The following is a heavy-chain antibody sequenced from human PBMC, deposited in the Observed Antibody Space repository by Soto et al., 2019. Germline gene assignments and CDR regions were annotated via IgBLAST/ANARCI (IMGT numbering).Heavy chain of an antibody. D-gene: IGHD3-3*01. Sequence: ASVKVSCKASGYTFTSYDINWVRQATGQGLEWMGWMNPNSGNTGYAQKFQGRVTMTRNTSISTAYMELSSLRSEDTAVYYCARGSRGVITIFGVVHYGMDVWGQGTTVTVSS. V-gene: IGHV1-8*01. CDR1: GYTFTSYD. CDR2: MNPNSGNT. J-gene: IGHJ6*02. CDR3: ARGSRGVITIFGVVHYGMDV.